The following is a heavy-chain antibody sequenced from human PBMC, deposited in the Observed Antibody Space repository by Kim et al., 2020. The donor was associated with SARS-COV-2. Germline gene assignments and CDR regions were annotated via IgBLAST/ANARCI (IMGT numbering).Heavy chain of an antibody. CDR1: GGSISSSSYY. Sequence: SETLSLTCTVSGGSISSSSYYWGWIRQPPGKGLEWIGSIYYSGSTYYNPSLKSRVTISVDTSKNQFSLKLSSVTAADTAVYYCARHVAPRFNGDYGGDYWGQGTLVTVSS. D-gene: IGHD4-17*01. CDR2: IYYSGST. V-gene: IGHV4-39*01. CDR3: ARHVAPRFNGDYGGDY. J-gene: IGHJ4*02.